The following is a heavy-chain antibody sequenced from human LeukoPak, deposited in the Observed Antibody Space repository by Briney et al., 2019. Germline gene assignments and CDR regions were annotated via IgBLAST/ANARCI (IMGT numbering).Heavy chain of an antibody. CDR3: AKDGGGGYYVAYFDY. J-gene: IGHJ4*02. V-gene: IGHV3-33*06. CDR2: IWYDGINK. Sequence: GGSLRLSCAASGFTFSSYGMHCVRQAPGKGRGWEAVIWYDGINKYYADSVKGRFTISRDNCKITLYLQMNSLRAENTAVYYCAKDGGGGYYVAYFDYLGQGTLVTVYS. D-gene: IGHD3-3*01. CDR1: GFTFSSYG.